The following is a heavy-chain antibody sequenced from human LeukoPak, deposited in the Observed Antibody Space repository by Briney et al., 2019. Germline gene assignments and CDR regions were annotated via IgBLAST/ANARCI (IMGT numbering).Heavy chain of an antibody. V-gene: IGHV4-4*09. Sequence: SETLSLTCTVSGGSISSYYWSWIRQPPGKGLEWIGYIYTSGSTNYNPSLKSRVTISVDTSKNQFSLKLSSLTAADTAVYYCARMKWCGEFDWFDPWGQGTLVTVSS. D-gene: IGHD3-10*01. J-gene: IGHJ5*02. CDR1: GGSISSYY. CDR2: IYTSGST. CDR3: ARMKWCGEFDWFDP.